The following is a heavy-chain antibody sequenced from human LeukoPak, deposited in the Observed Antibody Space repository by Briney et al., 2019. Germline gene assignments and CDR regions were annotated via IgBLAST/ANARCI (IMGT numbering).Heavy chain of an antibody. CDR3: KSGGAAPGSFDY. D-gene: IGHD1-26*01. V-gene: IGHV3-7*01. CDR2: IKHDGSEQ. CDR1: GFTFTRFW. Sequence: GGSLRLSCAASGFTFTRFWMSWMRQAPGKGLQWVANIKHDGSEQYYVDSVKGRFTISRDNTKNSLLLQMNSLGVEDTAVYYCKSGGAAPGSFDYWGQGALVTVSS. J-gene: IGHJ4*02.